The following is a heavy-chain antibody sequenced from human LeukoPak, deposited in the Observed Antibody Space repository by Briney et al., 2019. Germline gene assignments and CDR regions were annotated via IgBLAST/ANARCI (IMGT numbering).Heavy chain of an antibody. CDR3: ARDLYYYGSGSCALDY. V-gene: IGHV1-8*03. J-gene: IGHJ4*02. D-gene: IGHD3-10*01. CDR2: MNPNSGNT. CDR1: GYTFTSYD. Sequence: ASVNVSCKASGYTFTSYDINWVRQATGQGLEWMGWMNPNSGNTGYAQKFQGRVTITADESTSTAYMELSSLRSEDTAVYYCARDLYYYGSGSCALDYWGQGTLVTVSS.